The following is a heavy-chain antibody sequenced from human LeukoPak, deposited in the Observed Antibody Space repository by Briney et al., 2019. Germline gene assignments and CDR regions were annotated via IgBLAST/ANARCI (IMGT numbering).Heavy chain of an antibody. J-gene: IGHJ3*02. V-gene: IGHV4-59*08. D-gene: IGHD6-19*01. Sequence: SETLPLTCSVPGGSLSSYFWSWIRQPPGKGLERNGYIYYSGSTNYNPSLKSRVTMSVDTSKNQFSLKLTSVTAADTAVYYCARLRPVAGYDAFDIWGHGTMVTVSS. CDR2: IYYSGST. CDR1: GGSLSSYF. CDR3: ARLRPVAGYDAFDI.